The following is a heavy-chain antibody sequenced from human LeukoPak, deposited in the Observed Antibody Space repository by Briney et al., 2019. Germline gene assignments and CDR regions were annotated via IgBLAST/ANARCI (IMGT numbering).Heavy chain of an antibody. J-gene: IGHJ6*01. CDR3: AGGGVAAAGPYYYYGMDV. CDR2: IIPIFGTA. Sequence: SVKVSCKASGDTFSSYAISWVRQAPGQGLEWMGGIIPIFGTANYTQKFQGRVTITGDKSTSTAYMELSSLRSEHTAVYYCAGGGVAAAGPYYYYGMDVWGKGATVTVSS. CDR1: GDTFSSYA. V-gene: IGHV1-69*06. D-gene: IGHD6-25*01.